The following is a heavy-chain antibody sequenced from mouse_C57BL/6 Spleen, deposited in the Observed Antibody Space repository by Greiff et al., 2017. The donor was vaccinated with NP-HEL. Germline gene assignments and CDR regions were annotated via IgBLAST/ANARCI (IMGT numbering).Heavy chain of an antibody. CDR3: ARNSNPYYYAMDY. CDR2: IDPSDSYT. CDR1: GYTFTSYW. J-gene: IGHJ4*01. Sequence: VQLQQPGAELVMPGASVKLSCKASGYTFTSYWMHWVKQRPGQGLEWIGEIDPSDSYTNYNQKFKGKSTLTVDKSSSTAYMQLSSLTSEDSAVYYCARNSNPYYYAMDYWGQGTSVTVSS. D-gene: IGHD2-5*01. V-gene: IGHV1-69*01.